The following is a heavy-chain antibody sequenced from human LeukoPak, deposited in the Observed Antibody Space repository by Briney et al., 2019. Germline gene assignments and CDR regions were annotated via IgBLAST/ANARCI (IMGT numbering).Heavy chain of an antibody. CDR1: GYTFTSYG. CDR3: ARGPGALRYYYYGMDV. Sequence: ASVTVSCTASGYTFTSYGISWVRQAPGQGLEWMGWISAYNGNTNYAQKLQGRVTMTTDTSTSTAYMELRSLRSDDTAVYYCARGPGALRYYYYGMDVWGQGTTVTVSS. J-gene: IGHJ6*02. CDR2: ISAYNGNT. V-gene: IGHV1-18*01.